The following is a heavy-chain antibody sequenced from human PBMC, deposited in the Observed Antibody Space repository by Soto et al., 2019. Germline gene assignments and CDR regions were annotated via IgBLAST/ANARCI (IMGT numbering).Heavy chain of an antibody. CDR2: ISSSSSTI. J-gene: IGHJ4*02. CDR3: AWSFDY. CDR1: GFTFSSYS. Sequence: GGPLRLSCAASGFTFSSYSMNWVRQAPGKGLEWVSYISSSSSTIYYAGSVKGRFTITRGNAKNSLYLQMNSLRDEDTAVYYCAWSFDYCGQGTLVTVSS. V-gene: IGHV3-48*02.